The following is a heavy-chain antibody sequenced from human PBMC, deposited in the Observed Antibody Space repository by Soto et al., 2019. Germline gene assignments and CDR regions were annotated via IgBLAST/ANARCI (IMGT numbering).Heavy chain of an antibody. CDR3: ATQGYSSGWYSPFFIY. CDR1: GYTFTSYG. J-gene: IGHJ4*02. D-gene: IGHD6-19*01. Sequence: ASVKVSCKASGYTFTSYGISWVRQAPGQGLEWMGWISAYNGNTNCAQKLQGRVTMTTDTSTSTAYMELRSLRSDDTAVYYCATQGYSSGWYSPFFIYWGQGTLVTVSS. V-gene: IGHV1-18*01. CDR2: ISAYNGNT.